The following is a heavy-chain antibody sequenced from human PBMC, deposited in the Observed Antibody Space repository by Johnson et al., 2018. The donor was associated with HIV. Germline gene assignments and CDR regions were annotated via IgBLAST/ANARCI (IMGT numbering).Heavy chain of an antibody. CDR1: GFTFSSYG. V-gene: IGHV3-30*02. CDR3: AKDYRYGGNSAFDI. CDR2: IQYDGSNK. D-gene: IGHD4-23*01. Sequence: QVQLVESGGGVVQPGGSLRLSCAVSGFTFSSYGMHWVRQAPGKGLEWVAFIQYDGSNKYYADSVKGRFTISRDNSKNTLYLQMTSLRAEDTAWYYCAKDYRYGGNSAFDIWGQGTMVTVSS. J-gene: IGHJ3*02.